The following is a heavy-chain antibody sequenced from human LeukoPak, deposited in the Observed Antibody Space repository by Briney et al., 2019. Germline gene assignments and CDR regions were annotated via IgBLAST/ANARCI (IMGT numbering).Heavy chain of an antibody. CDR2: IYIGGSP. J-gene: IGHJ3*02. CDR1: GASISSGDSF. V-gene: IGHV4-61*09. D-gene: IGHD3-16*01. CDR3: ARSLINFRDAFHI. Sequence: PSETLSLTCSVSGASISSGDSFWSWIRQPAGKGLEWVGHIYIGGSPNYNPSLKSRVAISVDTSRNQFSLHLSSVTAADTAVYFCARSLINFRDAFHIWGQGTMVIVSS.